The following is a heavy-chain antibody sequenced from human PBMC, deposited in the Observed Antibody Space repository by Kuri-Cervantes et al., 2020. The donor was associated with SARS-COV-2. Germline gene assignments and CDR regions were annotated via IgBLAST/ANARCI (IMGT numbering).Heavy chain of an antibody. CDR1: GGSISSGSYY. V-gene: IGHV4-61*09. J-gene: IGHJ4*02. D-gene: IGHD2-2*02. CDR3: ADCSSTSCYTMSYFDY. Sequence: SCTVSGGSISSGSYYWSWIRQPAGKGLEWIGYIYTSGSTNYNPSLKSRVTISVDTSKNQFSLKLSSVTAADTAVYYCADCSSTSCYTMSYFDYWGQGTLVTVSS. CDR2: IYTSGST.